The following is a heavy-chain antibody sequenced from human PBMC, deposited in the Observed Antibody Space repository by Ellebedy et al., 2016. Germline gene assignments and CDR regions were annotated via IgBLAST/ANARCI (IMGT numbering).Heavy chain of an antibody. Sequence: ASVKVSCKASGYTFTSYGISWVRQAPGQGLEWMGWISAYNGNTNYAQKLQGRVTMTTDTSTSTAYMELRSLRSDDTAVYYCARDGGRGYCSGGSCLNFDYWGQGTLVTVSS. V-gene: IGHV1-18*01. CDR2: ISAYNGNT. J-gene: IGHJ4*02. CDR1: GYTFTSYG. CDR3: ARDGGRGYCSGGSCLNFDY. D-gene: IGHD2-15*01.